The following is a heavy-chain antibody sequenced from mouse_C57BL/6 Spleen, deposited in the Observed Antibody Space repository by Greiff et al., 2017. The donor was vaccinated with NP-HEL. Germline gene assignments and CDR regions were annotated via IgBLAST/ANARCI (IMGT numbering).Heavy chain of an antibody. CDR1: GFNIKDDY. J-gene: IGHJ4*01. CDR2: IDPENGDT. D-gene: IGHD1-1*01. Sequence: EVQLVESGAELVRPGASVKLSCTASGFNIKDDYMHWVKQRPEQGLEWIGWIDPENGDTEYASKFQGKATITADTSSNTAYLQLSSLTSEDTAVYYCTTVTTVVARDAMDYWGQGTSVTVSS. CDR3: TTVTTVVARDAMDY. V-gene: IGHV14-4*01.